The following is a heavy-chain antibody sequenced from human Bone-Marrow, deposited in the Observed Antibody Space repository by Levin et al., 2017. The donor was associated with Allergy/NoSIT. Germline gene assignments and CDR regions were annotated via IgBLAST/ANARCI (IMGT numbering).Heavy chain of an antibody. D-gene: IGHD2-2*01. V-gene: IGHV3-49*03. J-gene: IGHJ3*02. CDR3: TREGVPSAPWAFDI. CDR1: GFSFGDFA. Sequence: PGGSLRLSCTGSGFSFGDFALSWFRRAPGKGLEWVGLIRSKVYGGTAVYAASVKGRFSISRDDSKKIAYLQMNSLKTEDTATYYCTREGVPSAPWAFDIWGRGTMVTVSS. CDR2: IRSKVYGGTA.